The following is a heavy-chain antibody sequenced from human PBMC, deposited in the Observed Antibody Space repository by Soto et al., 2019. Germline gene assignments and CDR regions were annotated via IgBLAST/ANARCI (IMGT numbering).Heavy chain of an antibody. CDR1: GVSISSGNW. D-gene: IGHD3-10*01. Sequence: WETLSLTCAVSGVSISSGNWWTWVRQTPQMGLEYIGEIFHDGTANYYPSFEIRVAISVDTSKNQFSLKLTSVTAADTAIYFCARLVYDTRLNYMYFDFWGQGALVTVSS. CDR2: IFHDGTA. J-gene: IGHJ4*02. V-gene: IGHV4-4*02. CDR3: ARLVYDTRLNYMYFDF.